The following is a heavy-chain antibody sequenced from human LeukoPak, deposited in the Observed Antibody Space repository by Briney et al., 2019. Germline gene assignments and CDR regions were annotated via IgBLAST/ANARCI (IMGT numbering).Heavy chain of an antibody. V-gene: IGHV1-18*04. CDR1: GYTFTGYY. J-gene: IGHJ3*02. D-gene: IGHD3-3*01. CDR3: ARDPMPRITIFGVADDAFDI. CDR2: ISAYNGNT. Sequence: GASVKVSCKASGYTFTGYYMHWVRQAPGQGLEWMGWISAYNGNTNYAQKLQGRVTMTTDTSTSTAYMELRSLRSDDTAVYYCARDPMPRITIFGVADDAFDIWGQGTMVTVSS.